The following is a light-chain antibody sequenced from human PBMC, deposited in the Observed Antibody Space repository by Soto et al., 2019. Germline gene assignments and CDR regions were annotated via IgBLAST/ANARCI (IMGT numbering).Light chain of an antibody. J-gene: IGKJ3*01. V-gene: IGKV3-15*01. CDR1: QSVSSN. CDR2: GAS. Sequence: EIVMTQSAASLSVSPGERATLSSRASQSVSSNLAWYQQKPGQAPRLLIYGASTRATGIPARFSGSGSGIEFTLTISSLQSEDFAIYYCQQFNNWPPFTFGPGTRVDIK. CDR3: QQFNNWPPFT.